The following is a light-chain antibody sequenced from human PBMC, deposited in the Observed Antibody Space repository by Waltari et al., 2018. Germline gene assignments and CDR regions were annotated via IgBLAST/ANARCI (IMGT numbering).Light chain of an antibody. Sequence: QSPLTQPASVSGSPGQSITISCSGTDSDVGAYDFVSWYQQHQGKAPHLIIYEVSDRPAGISNVFSSPKAGNTASLTISGLQAADEADYYCSSYTTSSAPGVFGTGPRVTVL. V-gene: IGLV2-14*01. J-gene: IGLJ1*01. CDR1: DSDVGAYDF. CDR2: EVS. CDR3: SSYTTSSAPGV.